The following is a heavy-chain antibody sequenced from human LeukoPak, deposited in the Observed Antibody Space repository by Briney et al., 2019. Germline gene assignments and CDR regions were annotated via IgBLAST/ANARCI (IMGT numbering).Heavy chain of an antibody. J-gene: IGHJ4*02. CDR2: IYPGDSDT. V-gene: IGHV5-51*01. CDR3: ARRVASSSWYMDY. CDR1: GYSFTSYW. Sequence: GESLKISCKGSGYSFTSYWIGWVRQMPGKGLEWMGIIYPGDSDTRYSPSFQGRVTISADKSISTAYLQWSSLKASDTAMYYCARRVASSSWYMDYWGQGTLVTVSS. D-gene: IGHD6-13*01.